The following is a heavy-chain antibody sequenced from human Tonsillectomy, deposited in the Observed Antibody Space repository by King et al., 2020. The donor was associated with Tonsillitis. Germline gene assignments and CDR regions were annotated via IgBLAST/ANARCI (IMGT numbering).Heavy chain of an antibody. D-gene: IGHD1-26*01. Sequence: VQLVESGGGVVQPGRSLRLSCAASGFTFSSYAMHWVRQAPGKGLEWVAVISYDGSNKYYADSVKGRFTISRDNSKNTLYLQMNSLRAEDTAVYYCARGEKLGATSDYYYYYGMDVWGQGTTVTVSS. V-gene: IGHV3-30-3*01. CDR1: GFTFSSYA. CDR3: ARGEKLGATSDYYYYYGMDV. CDR2: ISYDGSNK. J-gene: IGHJ6*02.